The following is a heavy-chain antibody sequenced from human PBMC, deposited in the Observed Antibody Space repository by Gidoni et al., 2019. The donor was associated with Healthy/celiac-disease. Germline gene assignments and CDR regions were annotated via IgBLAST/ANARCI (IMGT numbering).Heavy chain of an antibody. CDR1: GFTFSSYA. J-gene: IGHJ4*02. D-gene: IGHD4-17*01. V-gene: IGHV3-64D*09. CDR2: ISSNGGST. Sequence: VQLVASGGGLVQPGGSLRLSCSASGFTFSSYAMHWVRQAPGKGLEYGSAISSNGGSTYYADSVKGRFTISRDNSKNTLYLQMSSLRAEDTAVYYCVKDGTYGGAPYFDYWGQGTLVTVSS. CDR3: VKDGTYGGAPYFDY.